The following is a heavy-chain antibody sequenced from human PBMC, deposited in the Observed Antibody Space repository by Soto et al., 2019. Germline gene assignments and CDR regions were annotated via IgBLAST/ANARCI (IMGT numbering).Heavy chain of an antibody. Sequence: PGGSLRLSCAASGFTFSSYSMNWVRQAPGKGLEWVSSISSSSSYIYYADSVKGRFTISRDNAKNSLYLQMSSLRAEGTAVYYCARGSISYLYGMDVWGQGTTVTVSS. V-gene: IGHV3-21*01. J-gene: IGHJ6*02. CDR3: ARGSISYLYGMDV. CDR2: ISSSSSYI. CDR1: GFTFSSYS. D-gene: IGHD6-6*01.